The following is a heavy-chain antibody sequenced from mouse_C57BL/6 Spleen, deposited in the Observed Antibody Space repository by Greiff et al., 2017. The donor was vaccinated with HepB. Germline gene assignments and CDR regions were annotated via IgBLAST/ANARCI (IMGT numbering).Heavy chain of an antibody. V-gene: IGHV1-80*01. CDR2: IYPGDGDT. CDR3: AISSYYYGSSYGYFDV. D-gene: IGHD1-1*01. CDR1: GYAFGSYW. Sequence: VQLQQSGAELVKPGASVKISCKASGYAFGSYWMNWVKQRPGKGLEWIGQIYPGDGDTNYNGKFKGKATLTADKSSSTAYMQLSSLTSEDSAVYFCAISSYYYGSSYGYFDVWGTGTTVTVSS. J-gene: IGHJ1*03.